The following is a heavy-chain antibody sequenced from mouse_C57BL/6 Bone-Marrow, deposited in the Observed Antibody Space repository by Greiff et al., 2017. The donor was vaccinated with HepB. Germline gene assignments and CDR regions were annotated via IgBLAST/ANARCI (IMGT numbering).Heavy chain of an antibody. CDR2: IDPSDSET. J-gene: IGHJ4*01. CDR1: GYTFTSYW. CDR3: ATPYYGSSPYAMDY. Sequence: VKLQQPGAELVRPGSSVKLSCKASGYTFTSYWMHWVKQRPIQGLEWIGNIDPSDSETHYNQKFKDKATLTVDTSSSTAYMQLSSLTSEDSAVYYCATPYYGSSPYAMDYWGQGTSVTVSS. D-gene: IGHD1-1*01. V-gene: IGHV1-52*01.